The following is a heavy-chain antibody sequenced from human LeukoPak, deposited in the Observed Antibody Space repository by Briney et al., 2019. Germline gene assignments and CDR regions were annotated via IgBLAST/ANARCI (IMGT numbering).Heavy chain of an antibody. CDR1: GFTFSSYG. CDR3: AKRSSRWYEKY. CDR2: ISTSGGTT. J-gene: IGHJ4*02. Sequence: PGRSLRLSSAASGFTFSSYGMSWVRQTPRKGLEWVSGISTSGGTTSYAAPAKGRFTISKDHSKNTLYLQMNNLRADDTVLYYWAKRSSRWYEKYWSEGTLVTVPS. D-gene: IGHD6-19*01. V-gene: IGHV3-23*01.